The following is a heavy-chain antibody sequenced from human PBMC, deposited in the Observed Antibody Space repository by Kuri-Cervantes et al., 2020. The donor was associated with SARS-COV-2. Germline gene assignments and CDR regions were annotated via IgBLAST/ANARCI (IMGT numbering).Heavy chain of an antibody. V-gene: IGHV4-30-4*08. CDR2: IYYSGST. D-gene: IGHD3-10*01. CDR3: ARERESFGVVDAFDI. CDR1: GGSISSGDYY. Sequence: LRLSCTVSGGSISSGDYYWSWIRQPPGKGLEWIGYIYYSGSTYYNPSLKSRVTISVDTSKNQFSLKLSSVTAADTAVYYCARERESFGVVDAFDIWGQGTMGTVSS. J-gene: IGHJ3*02.